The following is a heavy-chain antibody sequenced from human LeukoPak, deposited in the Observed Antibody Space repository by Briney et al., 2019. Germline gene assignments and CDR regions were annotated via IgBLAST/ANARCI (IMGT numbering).Heavy chain of an antibody. V-gene: IGHV1-18*01. CDR1: GYTFTSYG. J-gene: IGHJ4*02. D-gene: IGHD3-10*01. Sequence: ASVKVSCKASGYTFTSYGISWVRQAPGQGLEWMGWISAYNGNTNYAQKLQGRVTMTTDTSTSTAYMELSRLRSDDTAVYYCARDRRFGELLPVDYWGQGTLVTVSS. CDR2: ISAYNGNT. CDR3: ARDRRFGELLPVDY.